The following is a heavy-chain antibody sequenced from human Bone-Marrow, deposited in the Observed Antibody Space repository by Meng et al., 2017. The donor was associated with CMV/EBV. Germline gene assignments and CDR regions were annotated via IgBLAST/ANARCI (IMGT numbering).Heavy chain of an antibody. J-gene: IGHJ3*02. Sequence: GESLKISCAASGFTFSSYWLSWVRQAPGKGLEWVANIKQDGSEKYYVDSVKGRFTISRDNARNSLFLETNSLRAADTAVYYCTRATAGLTSLTMTNGFDIWGQGTMVTVSS. CDR3: TRATAGLTSLTMTNGFDI. CDR2: IKQDGSEK. D-gene: IGHD4/OR15-4a*01. CDR1: GFTFSSYW. V-gene: IGHV3-7*01.